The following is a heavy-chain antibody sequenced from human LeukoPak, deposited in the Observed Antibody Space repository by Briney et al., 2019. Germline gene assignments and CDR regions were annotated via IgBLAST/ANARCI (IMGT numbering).Heavy chain of an antibody. Sequence: GGSLRLSCAASGFTFSTYAMSWVRQAPGKGLEWVSYISSSSFKIGYADSVKGRFTISRDNSKNSLYLQMDSLRVEDTAVYYCVRDPSYGSSWYYYMDVWGKGTTVTVSS. J-gene: IGHJ6*03. D-gene: IGHD6-13*01. CDR3: VRDPSYGSSWYYYMDV. V-gene: IGHV3-48*04. CDR1: GFTFSTYA. CDR2: ISSSSFKI.